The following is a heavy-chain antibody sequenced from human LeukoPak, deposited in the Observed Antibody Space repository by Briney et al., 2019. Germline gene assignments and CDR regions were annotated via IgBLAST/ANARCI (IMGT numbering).Heavy chain of an antibody. CDR3: ARAGGSSWPREIYYMDV. J-gene: IGHJ6*03. Sequence: GASVKVSCKASGYTFTGYYMHWVRQAPGQGLEWMGWINPNSGGTNYAQKFQGRVTMTRDTSISTAYMELSRLRSDDTAVYYCARAGGSSWPREIYYMDVWGKGTTVTISS. V-gene: IGHV1-2*02. CDR1: GYTFTGYY. D-gene: IGHD6-13*01. CDR2: INPNSGGT.